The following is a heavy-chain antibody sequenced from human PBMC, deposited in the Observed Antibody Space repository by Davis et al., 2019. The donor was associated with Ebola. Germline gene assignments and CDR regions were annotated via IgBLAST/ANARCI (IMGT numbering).Heavy chain of an antibody. Sequence: AASVKVSCKVSGGTFFSYDLNWVRQAPGQGLEWMGRIGAILHRPTYSQNFQGRLTLSADKSTGTAYMELISLRSDDTAVYYCATGSADDQDYGDYIGAFDIWGQGTLVTVSS. D-gene: IGHD4-17*01. CDR3: ATGSADDQDYGDYIGAFDI. CDR2: IGAILHRP. CDR1: GGTFFSYD. V-gene: IGHV1-69*04. J-gene: IGHJ3*02.